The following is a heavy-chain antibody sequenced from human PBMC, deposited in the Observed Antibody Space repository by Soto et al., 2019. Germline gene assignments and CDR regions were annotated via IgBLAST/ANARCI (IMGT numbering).Heavy chain of an antibody. CDR1: GFTFSDSW. Sequence: EVQLVESGGGLVQPGGSLRLSCTASGFTFSDSWMTWVRQAPGKGLEWVSRIKPDGSGKKYADSVKGRVSISRDNAKNSMYLQMDSVRAEDTAVYYCVRGGSNYASWGQGTLVTVSS. CDR3: VRGGSNYAS. CDR2: IKPDGSGK. V-gene: IGHV3-7*01. J-gene: IGHJ5*02. D-gene: IGHD4-4*01.